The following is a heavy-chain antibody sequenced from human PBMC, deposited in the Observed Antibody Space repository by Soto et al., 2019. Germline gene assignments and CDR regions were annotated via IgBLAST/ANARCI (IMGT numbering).Heavy chain of an antibody. CDR1: GGSISSSNYY. V-gene: IGHV4-39*01. Sequence: SETLSLTCSVSGGSISSSNYYWAWIRQPPGKGLEWIGSIYYIGNTYYNPSLKSRVTMSVDTSKNQFSLKLSSVTAADTAVYYCARAEYKGYDFWSGPTGFDYWGQGTLVTVSS. D-gene: IGHD3-3*01. CDR3: ARAEYKGYDFWSGPTGFDY. J-gene: IGHJ4*02. CDR2: IYYIGNT.